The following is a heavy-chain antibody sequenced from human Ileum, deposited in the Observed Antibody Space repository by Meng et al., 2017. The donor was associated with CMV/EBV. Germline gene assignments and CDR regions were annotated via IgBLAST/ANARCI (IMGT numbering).Heavy chain of an antibody. V-gene: IGHV2-5*02. Sequence: QITLKESGPTLVKPTQTLTLTCTLSGFSLTTNVESVGWIRQPPGKALEWLALIHGGGGKQYSPSLQSRLTATRDTSKNQVVLTMTNMDPVDTATYYCVHRYSSSSGQVSWGQGTLVNVSS. CDR3: VHRYSSSSGQVS. CDR2: IHGGGGK. CDR1: GFSLTTNVES. J-gene: IGHJ5*02. D-gene: IGHD6-6*01.